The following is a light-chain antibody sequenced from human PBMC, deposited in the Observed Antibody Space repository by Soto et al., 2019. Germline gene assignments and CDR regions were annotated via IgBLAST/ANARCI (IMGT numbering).Light chain of an antibody. CDR1: QSLLDCDDGLLNCDDGDTH. Sequence: DILMTQTPLSLPVTPGEPASSSCRSRQSLLDCDDGLLNCDDGDTHLDWSLQKPGQSPQLLTCTLSFRASGVPDRFSGGASGNDVTLKISRVEAEDVGFHYCMQRIEFPWKTFGQGTKLGIK. CDR3: MQRIEFPWKT. CDR2: TLS. J-gene: IGKJ2*01. V-gene: IGKV2-40*01.